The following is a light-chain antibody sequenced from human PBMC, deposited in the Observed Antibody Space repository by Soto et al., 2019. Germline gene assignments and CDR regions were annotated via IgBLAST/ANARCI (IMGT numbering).Light chain of an antibody. CDR3: QQRSTGSLT. CDR1: QSVSNY. CDR2: DAS. Sequence: EIVLTQSPATLSLSPGDRATLSCRASQSVSNYLAWDQQKPGQAPRLLIYDASNRATVIPARFSGSGSVPDCTLTISSLDAEDFAGSCCQQRSTGSLTCGQGTKVEI. J-gene: IGKJ1*01. V-gene: IGKV3-11*01.